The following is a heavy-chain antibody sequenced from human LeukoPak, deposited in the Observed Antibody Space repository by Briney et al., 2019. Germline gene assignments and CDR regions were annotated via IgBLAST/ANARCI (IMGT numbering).Heavy chain of an antibody. J-gene: IGHJ4*02. V-gene: IGHV3-30*18. D-gene: IGHD3-10*01. Sequence: GGSLRLSCAASGFTFSSYGMHWVRQAPGKGLEWVAVISYDGSNKYYADSVKGRSTISRDNCKNTLYLQMNSLRAEDTAVYYCAKGGLLWFGELNYWGQGTLVTVSS. CDR1: GFTFSSYG. CDR2: ISYDGSNK. CDR3: AKGGLLWFGELNY.